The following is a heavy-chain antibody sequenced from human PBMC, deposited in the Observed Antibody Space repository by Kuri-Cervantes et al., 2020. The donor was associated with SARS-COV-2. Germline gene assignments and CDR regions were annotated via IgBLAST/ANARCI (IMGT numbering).Heavy chain of an antibody. CDR2: INHSGGT. V-gene: IGHV4-34*01. CDR3: AREDYSNYYYYYMDV. D-gene: IGHD4-11*01. Sequence: SETLSLTCTVSGGSISSLYWHWIRQPPGKGLEWIGEINHSGGTNYNPSLKSRVTISVDTSKNQFSLKLSSVTAADTAVYYCAREDYSNYYYYYMDVWGKGTTVTVSS. CDR1: GGSISSLY. J-gene: IGHJ6*03.